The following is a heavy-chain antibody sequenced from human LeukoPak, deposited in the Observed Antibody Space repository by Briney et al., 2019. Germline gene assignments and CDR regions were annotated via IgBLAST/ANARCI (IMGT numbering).Heavy chain of an antibody. D-gene: IGHD5-12*01. V-gene: IGHV4-39*07. CDR3: ASQYSGRSWGYYYMDV. CDR2: IYYSGTT. Sequence: SETLSLTCTVSGGSISSRSYYWGWIRQPPGKGLEWIGSIYYSGTTYYNPSLKSRVTISVDTSKNQFSLKLSSVTAADTAVYYCASQYSGRSWGYYYMDVWGKGTTVTVSS. J-gene: IGHJ6*03. CDR1: GGSISSRSYY.